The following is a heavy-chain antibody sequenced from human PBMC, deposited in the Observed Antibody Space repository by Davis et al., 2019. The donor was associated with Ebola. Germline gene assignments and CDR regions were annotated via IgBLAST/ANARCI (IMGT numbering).Heavy chain of an antibody. Sequence: ASVKVSCKASGYTFTSYGISWVRQAPGQGLEWMGWISVYNGNTNYAQRLQGRVTMTTDTSTSTAYMELRSLRSDDTAVYYCARDGYQRGWFDPWGQGTLVTVSS. D-gene: IGHD2-2*01. CDR2: ISVYNGNT. CDR3: ARDGYQRGWFDP. J-gene: IGHJ5*02. V-gene: IGHV1-18*01. CDR1: GYTFTSYG.